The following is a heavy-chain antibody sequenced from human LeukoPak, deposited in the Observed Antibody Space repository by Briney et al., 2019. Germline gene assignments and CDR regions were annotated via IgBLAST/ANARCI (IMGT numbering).Heavy chain of an antibody. D-gene: IGHD1-26*01. V-gene: IGHV1-18*01. J-gene: IGHJ4*02. Sequence: ASVKVSCKASGYTFTSSYINWVRQARGQRLEWMGWISAYNGRTNYAQKFQGRVTMTTDSSTSTAYMDLTSLRSDDTAVYYCARGGTYYPCIDYWGQGTLVTVSS. CDR2: ISAYNGRT. CDR1: GYTFTSSY. CDR3: ARGGTYYPCIDY.